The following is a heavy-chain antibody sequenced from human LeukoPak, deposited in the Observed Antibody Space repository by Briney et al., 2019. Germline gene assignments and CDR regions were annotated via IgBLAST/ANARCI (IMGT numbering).Heavy chain of an antibody. CDR1: GFTFSSYA. CDR2: ISYDGSNK. V-gene: IGHV3-30-3*01. J-gene: IGHJ4*02. Sequence: GGSLRLSCAASGFTFSSYAMHWVRQAPGKGLEWVAVISYDGSNKYYADSVKGRFTISRDNSKNTLYLQMNSLRAEDTAVYYCARGIVGATPPSSYFDYWGQGTLVTVSS. CDR3: ARGIVGATPPSSYFDY. D-gene: IGHD1-26*01.